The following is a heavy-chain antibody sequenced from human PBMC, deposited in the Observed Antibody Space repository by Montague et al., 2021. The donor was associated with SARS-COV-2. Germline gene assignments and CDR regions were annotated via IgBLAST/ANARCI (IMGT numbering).Heavy chain of an antibody. CDR1: GGSFSGYY. Sequence: SETLSLTCAVYGGSFSGYYWSWIRQPPGKGLEWIGEINHSGSTNYNPSPKSRVTISVDTSKNQFSLRLSSVTAADTAVYYCARGPGVVIILAIYYYGMDVWGQGTTVTVSS. CDR2: INHSGST. J-gene: IGHJ6*02. CDR3: ARGPGVVIILAIYYYGMDV. D-gene: IGHD3-3*01. V-gene: IGHV4-34*01.